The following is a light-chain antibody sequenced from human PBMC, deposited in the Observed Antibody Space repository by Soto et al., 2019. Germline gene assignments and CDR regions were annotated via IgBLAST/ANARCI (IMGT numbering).Light chain of an antibody. CDR3: QQYNNWPRT. J-gene: IGKJ1*01. V-gene: IGKV3-15*01. CDR1: QSVSSN. Sequence: EREKTHSPATLSVSPGERATLSCRASQSVSSNLAWYQQKPGQAPRLLIYGASTRATGIPARFSGSGSGTEFTLTISSLQSEDFAVYYCQQYNNWPRTFGQGTKVAIK. CDR2: GAS.